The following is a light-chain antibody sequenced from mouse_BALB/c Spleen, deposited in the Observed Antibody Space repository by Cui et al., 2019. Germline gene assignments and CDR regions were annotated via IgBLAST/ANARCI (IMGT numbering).Light chain of an antibody. CDR3: QQWRSNPLT. CDR1: SSVSY. CDR2: ATS. J-gene: IGKJ5*01. V-gene: IGKV4-72*01. Sequence: QIVISQSPATQSASPGQKVAITCRASSSVSYIHWCQQKPGTSPKPWIYATSNLASGVPARFSGSGSGTSYTLTNSRGEAEDSATNYCQQWRSNPLTFGAVTKLELK.